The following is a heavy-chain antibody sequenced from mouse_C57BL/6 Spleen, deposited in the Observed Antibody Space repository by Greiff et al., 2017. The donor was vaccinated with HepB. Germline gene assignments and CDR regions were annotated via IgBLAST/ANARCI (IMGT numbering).Heavy chain of an antibody. CDR3: ASGTYSNYNYAMDY. CDR1: GYSFTGYF. D-gene: IGHD2-5*01. Sequence: EVQLQQSGPELVKPGDSVKISCKASGYSFTGYFMNWVMQSHGKSLEWIGRINPYNGDTFYNQKFKGKATLTVDKSSRTAHMELRSLTSEDSAVYYCASGTYSNYNYAMDYWGQGTSVTVSS. V-gene: IGHV1-20*01. J-gene: IGHJ4*01. CDR2: INPYNGDT.